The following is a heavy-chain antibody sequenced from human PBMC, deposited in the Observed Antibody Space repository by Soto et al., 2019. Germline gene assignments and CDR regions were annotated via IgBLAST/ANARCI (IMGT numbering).Heavy chain of an antibody. J-gene: IGHJ4*02. CDR3: ARRTNYGDYSFDY. CDR1: GGSISTDSHY. D-gene: IGHD4-17*01. CDR2: VDYAGST. V-gene: IGHV4-39*02. Sequence: QLQLQESGPGLVKPSDTLSLTCTVSGGSISTDSHYWGWIRQPPGKGLEWIGSVDYAGSTYKNPSLHSRVTISVDTSKNHFSLKLNSVTAADTAVYYCARRTNYGDYSFDYWGQGTLVTVSS.